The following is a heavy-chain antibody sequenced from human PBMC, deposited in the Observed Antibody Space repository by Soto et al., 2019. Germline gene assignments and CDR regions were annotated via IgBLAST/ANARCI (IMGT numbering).Heavy chain of an antibody. D-gene: IGHD6-19*01. CDR2: IRSKAYGGTT. Sequence: FLRLSCTASGFTFGDYAMSWLRQAPGKGLEWVGFIRSKAYGGTTEYAASVKGRFTISRDDSKSIAYLQMNSLKTEDTAVYYCTIAVAGPYYYYGMDVWGQGTTVTVSS. CDR1: GFTFGDYA. J-gene: IGHJ6*02. CDR3: TIAVAGPYYYYGMDV. V-gene: IGHV3-49*03.